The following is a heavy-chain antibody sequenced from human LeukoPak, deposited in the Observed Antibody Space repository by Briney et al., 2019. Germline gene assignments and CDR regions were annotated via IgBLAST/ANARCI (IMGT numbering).Heavy chain of an antibody. J-gene: IGHJ4*02. CDR3: ARAGGYGDYGLDY. V-gene: IGHV3-30-3*01. CDR1: GFTFSSYA. D-gene: IGHD4-17*01. CDR2: ISYDGSNK. Sequence: GGSLRLSCAASGFTFSSYAMHWVRQAPGKGLEWVAVISYDGSNKYYADSVKGRFTISRDNSKNTLYLQMNRLRAEDTAVYYCARAGGYGDYGLDYWGQGTLVTVSS.